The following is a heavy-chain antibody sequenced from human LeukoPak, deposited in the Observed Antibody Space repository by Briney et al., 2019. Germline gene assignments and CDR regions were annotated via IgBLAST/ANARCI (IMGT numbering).Heavy chain of an antibody. J-gene: IGHJ4*02. D-gene: IGHD3-9*01. V-gene: IGHV3-30*04. CDR3: ARGADYDILTGYYTSFDY. CDR1: GFTFSSYA. Sequence: GGSLRLSCAASGFTFSSYAMHWVRQAPGKGLEWVAVISYDGSNKYYADSVKGRFTISRDNSKNTLYLQMNSLRAEDTAVYYCARGADYDILTGYYTSFDYWGQGTLVTASS. CDR2: ISYDGSNK.